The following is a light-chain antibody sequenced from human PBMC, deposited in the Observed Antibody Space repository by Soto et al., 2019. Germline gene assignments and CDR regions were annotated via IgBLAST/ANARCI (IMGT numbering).Light chain of an antibody. V-gene: IGKV4-1*01. CDR3: QQYYSTPRT. J-gene: IGKJ1*01. Sequence: DIVMTQSPDSLAVSLGERATINCKSSQSVLYSSDNKNYLAWYQQKSGQPPKLLIYWASTRESGVPDRFSGSGSGTDFTLTISSLQAEDVALYYCQQYYSTPRTFGQGTKVDNK. CDR1: QSVLYSSDNKNY. CDR2: WAS.